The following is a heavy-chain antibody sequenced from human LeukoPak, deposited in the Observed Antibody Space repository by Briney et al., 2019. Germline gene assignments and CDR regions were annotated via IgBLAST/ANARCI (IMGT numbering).Heavy chain of an antibody. J-gene: IGHJ5*02. CDR1: GFTFSFHA. Sequence: GGSLRLSCAASGFTFSFHAMNWVRQAPGKGLEWVSYITSSANTIYYADSAKGRFTISRDNAKNSLYLQMNSLRAEDTAVYYCASSNDFWSSYYGFDPWGQGTLVTVSS. CDR3: ASSNDFWSSYYGFDP. V-gene: IGHV3-48*01. D-gene: IGHD3-3*01. CDR2: ITSSANTI.